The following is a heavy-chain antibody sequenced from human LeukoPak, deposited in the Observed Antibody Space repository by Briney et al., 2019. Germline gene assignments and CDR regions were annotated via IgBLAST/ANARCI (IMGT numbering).Heavy chain of an antibody. J-gene: IGHJ5*02. CDR3: ARVAANYYGSGSYGWFDP. CDR1: GYTFTSYY. D-gene: IGHD3-10*01. Sequence: ASVKVSCKASGYTFTSYYMHWVRQAPGQGLEWMGIINPSGGSTSYAQKFQGRVTMTRDTSTSTVYMELSSLRSEVTAVYYCARVAANYYGSGSYGWFDPWGQGTLVTVSS. CDR2: INPSGGST. V-gene: IGHV1-46*01.